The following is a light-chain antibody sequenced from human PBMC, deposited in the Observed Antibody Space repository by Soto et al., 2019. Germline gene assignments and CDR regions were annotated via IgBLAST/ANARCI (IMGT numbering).Light chain of an antibody. CDR1: RFNIGSNT. V-gene: IGLV1-44*01. J-gene: IGLJ3*02. CDR2: SNN. CDR3: AAWDDSLNGVV. Sequence: QSVLTQPPSASGTPGQRVTISCSGSRFNIGSNTVNWYQQVSGTAPKLLIYSNNHRPSGVPDRFSASKSGTSASLAISGLQSEDEADYYCAAWDDSLNGVVFGGGTKLTVL.